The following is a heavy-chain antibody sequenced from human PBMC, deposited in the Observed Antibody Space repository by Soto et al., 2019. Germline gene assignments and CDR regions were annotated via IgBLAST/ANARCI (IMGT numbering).Heavy chain of an antibody. V-gene: IGHV3-30-3*01. CDR3: ARVLSPYYDFWSGYYNQVGIFDY. D-gene: IGHD3-3*01. CDR1: GFTFSSYA. J-gene: IGHJ4*02. CDR2: ISYDGSNK. Sequence: GGSLRLSCAASGFTFSSYAMHWVRQAPGKGLEWVAVISYDGSNKYYADSVKGRFTISRDNSKNTLYLQMNSLRAEDTAVYYCARVLSPYYDFWSGYYNQVGIFDYWGQGTLVTVSS.